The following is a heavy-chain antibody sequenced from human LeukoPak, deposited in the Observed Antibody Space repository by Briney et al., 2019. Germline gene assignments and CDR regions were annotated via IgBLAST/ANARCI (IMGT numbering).Heavy chain of an antibody. V-gene: IGHV3-48*01. CDR3: ARDRLHYGEYEKTFDY. CDR1: GFTFSSYS. J-gene: IGHJ4*02. CDR2: ISHSSSTI. Sequence: GGSLRLSCAASGFTFSSYSMNWVRQAPGKGLEWVSYISHSSSTIYYADSVKGRFTISRDNAKKSLYLQINSLRAEDSAVYYCARDRLHYGEYEKTFDYWGQGTLVTVSS. D-gene: IGHD4-17*01.